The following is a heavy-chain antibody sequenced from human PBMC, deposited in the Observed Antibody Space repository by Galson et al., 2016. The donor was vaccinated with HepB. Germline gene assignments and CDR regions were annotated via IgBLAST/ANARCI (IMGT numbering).Heavy chain of an antibody. CDR1: GFTFGSYE. V-gene: IGHV3-33*01. J-gene: IGHJ6*04. CDR2: ISFDGSGE. CDR3: ARDPPGSDYGLDV. Sequence: SLRLSCATSGFTFGSYEMHWVRQPPGKGLEWVAIISFDGSGEKYADSVKGRFTISRDNFQNTLFLQMSSLRGEDTAVYYCARDPPGSDYGLDVWGKGTTVTVSS.